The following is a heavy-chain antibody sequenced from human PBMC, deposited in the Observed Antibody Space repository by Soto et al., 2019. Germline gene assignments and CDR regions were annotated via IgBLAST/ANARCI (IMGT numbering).Heavy chain of an antibody. CDR2: ISSSSSYI. J-gene: IGHJ4*02. V-gene: IGHV3-21*01. CDR1: GFTFSSYS. Sequence: GGSLRLSCAASGFTFSSYSMNWVRQAPGKGLEWVSSISSSSSYIYYADSVKGRFTISRDNVKNSLYLQMNSLRAEDTAVYYCAREGRDGYNYYYWGQGTLVTVSS. CDR3: AREGRDGYNYYY. D-gene: IGHD5-12*01.